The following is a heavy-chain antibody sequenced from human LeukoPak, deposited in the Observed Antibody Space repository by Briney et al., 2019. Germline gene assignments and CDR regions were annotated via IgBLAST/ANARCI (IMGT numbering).Heavy chain of an antibody. D-gene: IGHD3-10*01. CDR1: AFTFRSYA. Sequence: GSLRLSCAASAFTFRSYAMSWVRQAGGKGLEWVSAISGSGGSTYYADSVKGRFTISRDNAKNTLYLQMNSLRAEDTAVYYCARDLSYSLEYWGQGTLVTVSS. V-gene: IGHV3-23*01. J-gene: IGHJ4*02. CDR3: ARDLSYSLEY. CDR2: ISGSGGST.